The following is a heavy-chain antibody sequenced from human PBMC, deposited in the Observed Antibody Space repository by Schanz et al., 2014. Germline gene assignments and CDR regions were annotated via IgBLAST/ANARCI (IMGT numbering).Heavy chain of an antibody. J-gene: IGHJ3*02. V-gene: IGHV3-30*04. CDR2: TSSDGSLK. CDR1: GFTFSSYA. D-gene: IGHD5-12*01. Sequence: QVQLVESGGGVVQPGRSLRLSCAASGFTFSSYAVHWVRQAPDKGLVWVAVTSSDGSLKYYADSVKGRFTISRDNSRDTVYLQMNRLRGKATAVYYCAGGGRGGSPGRAFDIWGQGTMVTASS. CDR3: AGGGRGGSPGRAFDI.